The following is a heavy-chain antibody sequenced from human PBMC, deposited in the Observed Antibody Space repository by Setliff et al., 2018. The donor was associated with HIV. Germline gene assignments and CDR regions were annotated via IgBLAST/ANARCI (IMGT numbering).Heavy chain of an antibody. CDR2: IHHTGRT. Sequence: SETLSLTCSVSGGSIDNNKYYWTWIRQPPGKGLEWTGSIHHTGRTYYNRSLESRLTISIDTSKNQFSLKLTSVTAADTAMYDCASRVYYYDESRILREEGFVPWGQGTLVTVSS. V-gene: IGHV4-39*01. J-gene: IGHJ5*02. CDR1: GGSIDNNKYY. CDR3: ASRVYYYDESRILREEGFVP. D-gene: IGHD3-22*01.